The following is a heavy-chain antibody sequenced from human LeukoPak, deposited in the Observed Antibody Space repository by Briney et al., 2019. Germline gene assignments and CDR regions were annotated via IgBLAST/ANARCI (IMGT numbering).Heavy chain of an antibody. V-gene: IGHV4-61*01. CDR1: GGSISSSSYY. CDR2: IYYSGST. CDR3: ASWSKYSGSRNAFDI. Sequence: SETLSLTCTVSGGSISSSSYYWSWIRQPPGKGLEWIGYIYYSGSTNYNPSLKSRVTISVDTSKNQFSLKLSSVTAADTAVYYCASWSKYSGSRNAFDIWGQGTMVTVSS. D-gene: IGHD1-26*01. J-gene: IGHJ3*02.